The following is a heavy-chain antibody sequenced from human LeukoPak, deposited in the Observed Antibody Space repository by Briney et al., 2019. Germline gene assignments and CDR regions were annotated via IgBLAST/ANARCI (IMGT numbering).Heavy chain of an antibody. Sequence: PSETLSLTCTVSGGSISSYYWSWVRQPAGKGLEWIGRIYASGSTNFNPSLKSRVTMSVDTSKNQFSLKLSSVTAADTAVYYCASPLGIGAFDIWGQGTMVTVSS. CDR2: IYASGST. CDR3: ASPLGIGAFDI. CDR1: GGSISSYY. D-gene: IGHD7-27*01. J-gene: IGHJ3*02. V-gene: IGHV4-4*07.